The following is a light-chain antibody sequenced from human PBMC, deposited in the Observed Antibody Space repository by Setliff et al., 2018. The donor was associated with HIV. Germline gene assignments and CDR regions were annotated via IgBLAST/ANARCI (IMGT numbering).Light chain of an antibody. CDR3: SSYTISSPPYV. Sequence: VLTQPASVSGFPGQSITISCTGSSSDVGSYNYVSWYQQHPGKAPKLMISDVSKRPSGVSNRFSGSKSGNTASLTISGLQAEDEADYYCSSYTISSPPYVFGTGTKVT. CDR1: SSDVGSYNY. J-gene: IGLJ1*01. V-gene: IGLV2-14*03. CDR2: DVS.